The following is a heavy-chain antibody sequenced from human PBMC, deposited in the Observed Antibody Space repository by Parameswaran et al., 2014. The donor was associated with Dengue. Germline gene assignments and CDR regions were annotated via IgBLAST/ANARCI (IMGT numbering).Heavy chain of an antibody. CDR3: ARAGRILEWLLGLFDY. Sequence: WIRQPPGKGLEWVAVISYDGRNKYYTESVKGQFIISRDNSKNTLYLQMNSLRAEDTAVYYCARAGRILEWLLGLFDYWGQGTLVTVSS. D-gene: IGHD3-3*01. J-gene: IGHJ4*02. V-gene: IGHV3-30*03. CDR2: ISYDGRNK.